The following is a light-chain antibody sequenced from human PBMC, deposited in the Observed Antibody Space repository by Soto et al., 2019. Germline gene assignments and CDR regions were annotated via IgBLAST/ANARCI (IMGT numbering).Light chain of an antibody. CDR1: QSISSY. V-gene: IGKV1-39*01. J-gene: IGKJ2*01. CDR3: QQRYSTPRT. Sequence: DIQMTQSPSSLSASVGDRVTITCRASQSISSYLNWYQQKPGKAPKLLIYDASSLQSGVPSRFSGSGSGTDFTLTISSLQPEDFATYYCQQRYSTPRTFGQGTKLEIK. CDR2: DAS.